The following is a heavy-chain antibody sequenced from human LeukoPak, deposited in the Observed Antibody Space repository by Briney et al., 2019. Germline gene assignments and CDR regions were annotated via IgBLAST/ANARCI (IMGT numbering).Heavy chain of an antibody. Sequence: SETLSLTCTVSGGSISSSSYYWGWIRQPPGKGLEWIGSIYYSGSTYYNPSLKSRVTISVDTSKNQFSLKLSSVTAADTAVYYCARLGDSSTACYRAVDNWGQGTLVTVSS. D-gene: IGHD2-2*01. CDR1: GGSISSSSYY. J-gene: IGHJ4*02. CDR2: IYYSGST. V-gene: IGHV4-39*01. CDR3: ARLGDSSTACYRAVDN.